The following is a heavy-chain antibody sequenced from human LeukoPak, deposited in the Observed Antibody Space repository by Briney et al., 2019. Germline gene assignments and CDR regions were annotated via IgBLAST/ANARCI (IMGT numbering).Heavy chain of an antibody. CDR2: INPYNGNT. D-gene: IGHD5-24*01. Sequence: SVKVSCKASGYIFTSNGINRVRQAPGQGREWMGWINPYNGNTDYAQKLQGRVTMTTDTSTSTAYMELRSLRSDDTAVYYCARAHRWLQSESPRRLRDAFDIWGQGTMVTVSS. J-gene: IGHJ3*02. CDR1: GYIFTSNG. V-gene: IGHV1-18*01. CDR3: ARAHRWLQSESPRRLRDAFDI.